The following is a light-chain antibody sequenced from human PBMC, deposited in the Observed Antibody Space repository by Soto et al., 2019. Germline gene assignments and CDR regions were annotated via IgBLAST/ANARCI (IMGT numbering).Light chain of an antibody. J-gene: IGKJ5*01. CDR3: QQYNTYST. Sequence: EIVFTQSPATLSLSPGERATLSCRASQSVSSNLAWYQQKPGQAPRLLIYGASTRATGIPARFSGSGSGTEFTLTISSLQPDDFATYYCQQYNTYSTFGQGTRLEI. CDR2: GAS. V-gene: IGKV3-15*01. CDR1: QSVSSN.